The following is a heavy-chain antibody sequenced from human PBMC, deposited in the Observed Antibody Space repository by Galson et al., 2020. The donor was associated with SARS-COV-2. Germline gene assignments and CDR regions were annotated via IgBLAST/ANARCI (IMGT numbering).Heavy chain of an antibody. CDR1: GTSISSGSYS. Sequence: SQTPSLTCAVSGTSISSGSYSWNWTRQQPGNGLEWTGYISHSVGTYYNPSLKSRVTISGDRSKNQFSLKLSSVTAADTAVYYCASLHYGENAPEAFDIWGPGTRVTVAS. V-gene: IGHV4-30-2*01. CDR2: ISHSVGT. J-gene: IGHJ3*02. D-gene: IGHD4-17*01. CDR3: ASLHYGENAPEAFDI.